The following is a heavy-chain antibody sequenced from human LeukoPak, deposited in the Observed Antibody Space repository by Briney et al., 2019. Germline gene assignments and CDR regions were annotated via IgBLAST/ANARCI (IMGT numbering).Heavy chain of an antibody. CDR1: GFSLSDYW. V-gene: IGHV3-7*04. Sequence: GGSLRLSCAASGFSLSDYWMSWVRQAPGKGLEWVANMKKDGSEKYCVDSVKGRFTISRDNAKNSLYLQMNSLRAEDTAVYYGARGIQLWSYYYMDVGGKGPTVTVSS. CDR3: ARGIQLWSYYYMDV. J-gene: IGHJ6*03. D-gene: IGHD5-18*01. CDR2: MKKDGSEK.